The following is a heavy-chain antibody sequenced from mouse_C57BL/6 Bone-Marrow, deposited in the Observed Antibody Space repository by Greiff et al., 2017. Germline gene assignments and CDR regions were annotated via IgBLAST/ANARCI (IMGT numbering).Heavy chain of an antibody. J-gene: IGHJ2*01. Sequence: VQLQQSGPVLVKPGASVKMSCKASGYTFTDYYMNWVKQSHGKSLEWIGVINPYNGGTSYNQKFKGKATLTVDKSSSTAYMELNSLTSEDSAVYYCARKVYYDYDADYWGQGTTLTVSS. CDR1: GYTFTDYY. CDR3: ARKVYYDYDADY. CDR2: INPYNGGT. D-gene: IGHD2-4*01. V-gene: IGHV1-19*01.